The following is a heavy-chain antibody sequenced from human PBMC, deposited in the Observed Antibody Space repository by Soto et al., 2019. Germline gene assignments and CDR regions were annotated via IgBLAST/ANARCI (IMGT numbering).Heavy chain of an antibody. Sequence: PGGSLRLSCAASGFTFSSYGMHWVRQAPGKGLEWVAVISYDGSNKYYADSVKGRFTISRDNSKNTLYLQMNSLRAEDTAVYYCARNLTVADPEAYYGMDVWGQGTTVTVSS. CDR3: ARNLTVADPEAYYGMDV. J-gene: IGHJ6*02. D-gene: IGHD6-19*01. CDR1: GFTFSSYG. CDR2: ISYDGSNK. V-gene: IGHV3-30*03.